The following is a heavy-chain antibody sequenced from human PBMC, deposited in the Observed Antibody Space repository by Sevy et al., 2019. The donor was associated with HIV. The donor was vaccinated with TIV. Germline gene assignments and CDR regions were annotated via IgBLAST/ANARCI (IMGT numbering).Heavy chain of an antibody. V-gene: IGHV3-21*06. CDR3: ALTNSADYYDSGAFHL. D-gene: IGHD3-22*01. J-gene: IGHJ3*01. Sequence: GGSLRLSCTVTGFTFSGFSFSHYSMNWVRQAPGRGLEWVSSISYNSNFILYADPWKGRFAISRDDAKNSLFLLMDRLRADDTAMYYCALTNSADYYDSGAFHLWGRGTMVTVSS. CDR2: ISYNSNFI. CDR1: GFSFSHYS.